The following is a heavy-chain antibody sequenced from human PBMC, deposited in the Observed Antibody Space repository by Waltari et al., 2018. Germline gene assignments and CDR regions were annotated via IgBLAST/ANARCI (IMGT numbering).Heavy chain of an antibody. CDR1: GFAFSSYW. Sequence: EVQLVESGGDLVQPGGSLRLSCAASGFAFSSYWMQWVRQVPGKGLVWVSSINSSGSDTEYAKSVKGRLTISGDNAKNSLYLQMNSLRVEDTAVDYCLGGAGWLTDYWGQGTLVTVSS. D-gene: IGHD2-15*01. CDR3: LGGAGWLTDY. J-gene: IGHJ4*02. V-gene: IGHV3-74*03. CDR2: INSSGSDT.